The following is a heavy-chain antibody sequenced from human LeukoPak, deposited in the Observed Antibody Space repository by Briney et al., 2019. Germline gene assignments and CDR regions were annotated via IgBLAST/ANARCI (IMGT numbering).Heavy chain of an antibody. Sequence: PGGSLRLSCAASGFAFSSYNMYWVRQAPGKGLVWVSRISSDGSGTTYADSVKGRFTISRDNAKNTLSLQMSSLRAEDTAVYYCVAYQSVTLPYWGQGTLVTVSS. J-gene: IGHJ4*02. D-gene: IGHD4-17*01. CDR3: VAYQSVTLPY. V-gene: IGHV3-74*01. CDR2: ISSDGSGT. CDR1: GFAFSSYN.